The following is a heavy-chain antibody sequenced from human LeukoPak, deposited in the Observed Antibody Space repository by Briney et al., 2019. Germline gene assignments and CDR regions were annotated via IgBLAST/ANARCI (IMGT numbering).Heavy chain of an antibody. Sequence: GGSLRLSCAASRFTFSSYAMHWVRQAPGKGLEWVAVISYDGSNKYYADSVKGRFTISRDNSKNTLYLQMNSLRAEDTAVYYCASSAYYFDYWGQGTLVTVSS. CDR2: ISYDGSNK. V-gene: IGHV3-30-3*01. CDR3: ASSAYYFDY. CDR1: RFTFSSYA. J-gene: IGHJ4*02.